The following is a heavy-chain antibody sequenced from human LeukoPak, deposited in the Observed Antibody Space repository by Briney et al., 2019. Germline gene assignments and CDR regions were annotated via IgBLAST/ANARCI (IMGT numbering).Heavy chain of an antibody. J-gene: IGHJ4*02. Sequence: GGSLRLSCAASGFTFSSYAMSWVRQAPGKGLAGVSAISGSGGSTYYADSVKGRFTIARENSKNTLYLQMNSLRAEDTAVYYCAKSGGYQGYFDYWGQGTLVTVSS. V-gene: IGHV3-23*01. CDR3: AKSGGYQGYFDY. CDR2: ISGSGGST. CDR1: GFTFSSYA. D-gene: IGHD3-16*01.